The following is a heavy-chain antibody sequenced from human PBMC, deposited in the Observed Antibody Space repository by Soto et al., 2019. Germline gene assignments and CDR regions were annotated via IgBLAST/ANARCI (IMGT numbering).Heavy chain of an antibody. CDR3: VRDPPGDHDFWGGYFNPGYFQH. CDR1: GFAFSDYS. D-gene: IGHD3-3*01. CDR2: ISTGSSYI. J-gene: IGHJ1*01. V-gene: IGHV3-21*02. Sequence: EVQLVESGGGLVNPGGSLRLSCAASGFAFSDYSMNWVRQAPGKGLEWVSSISTGSSYIYYADSVKDRFTTSRHDAKNSLQLQMVSLRAEDTAIRYCVRDPPGDHDFWGGYFNPGYFQHWGQSTLVTVSS.